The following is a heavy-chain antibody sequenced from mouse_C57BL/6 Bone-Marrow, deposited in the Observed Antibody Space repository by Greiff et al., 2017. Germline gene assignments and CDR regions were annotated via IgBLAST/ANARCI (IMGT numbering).Heavy chain of an antibody. V-gene: IGHV14-4*01. Sequence: VQLKESGAELVRPGASVKLSCTASGFNIKDDYMHWVKQRPEQGLEWIGWIDPENGDTEYASKFQGKATITADTSSNTAYLQLSSLTSEDTAVYYCTVYSNYDYYVDYWGQGTTLTVSS. CDR2: IDPENGDT. CDR1: GFNIKDDY. CDR3: TVYSNYDYYVDY. J-gene: IGHJ2*01. D-gene: IGHD2-5*01.